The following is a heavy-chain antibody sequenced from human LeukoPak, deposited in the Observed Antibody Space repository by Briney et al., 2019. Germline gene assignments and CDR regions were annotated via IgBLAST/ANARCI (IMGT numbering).Heavy chain of an antibody. Sequence: SETLSLTCSVSGDSISSYYWDWIRQPAGKGLEWIGRIYTSGNTNYSPSLKSRVTMSVDTSKNQFSLKLSSVTAADTAVYYCARGSSEMATIFDYWGQGTLVTVSS. V-gene: IGHV4-4*07. CDR1: GDSISSYY. D-gene: IGHD5-24*01. CDR3: ARGSSEMATIFDY. J-gene: IGHJ4*02. CDR2: IYTSGNT.